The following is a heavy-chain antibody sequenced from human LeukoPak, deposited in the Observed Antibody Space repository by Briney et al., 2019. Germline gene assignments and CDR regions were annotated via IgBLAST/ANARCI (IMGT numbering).Heavy chain of an antibody. CDR3: ARDIVVVPAAIVNWFDP. D-gene: IGHD2-2*02. V-gene: IGHV1-69*04. J-gene: IGHJ5*02. Sequence: GASVKVSCKASGGTFSSYAIRWVRPAPGQGLEWLGRIIPILGIANYAQKFQGRVTITADKSTSTAYMELSSLRSEDTAVYYCARDIVVVPAAIVNWFDPWGQGTLVTVSS. CDR2: IIPILGIA. CDR1: GGTFSSYA.